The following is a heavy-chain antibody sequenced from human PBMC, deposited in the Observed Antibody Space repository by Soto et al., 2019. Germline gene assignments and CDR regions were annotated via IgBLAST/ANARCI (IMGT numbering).Heavy chain of an antibody. J-gene: IGHJ4*02. CDR2: MNPNSGNT. Sequence: QVQLVQSGAEVKKPGASVKVSCKASGYTFTTSDINWVRQATGQGLEWLGWMNPNSGNTGYAQKFLGRVVRTRTTAVSTAYTESRSLKSEDTAMYCCAGRLGDDHFYCWDKGTIVTVSS. CDR3: AGRLGDDHFYC. V-gene: IGHV1-8*01. D-gene: IGHD3-16*01. CDR1: GYTFTTSD.